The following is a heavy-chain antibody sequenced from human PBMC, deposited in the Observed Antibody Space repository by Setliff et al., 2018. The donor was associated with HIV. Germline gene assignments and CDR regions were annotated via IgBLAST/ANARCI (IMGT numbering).Heavy chain of an antibody. V-gene: IGHV2-5*01. CDR3: AYSGRQLRGPYFDF. J-gene: IGHJ4*02. CDR2: IYWNNNK. Sequence: SGPTLVNPTQTLTLTCTFSGLSLSSSGVGVGWIRQSPGKALEWLAFIYWNNNKHYSTSLKSRLTVTKDTSKNRVVFTMTNMDPVDTATYYCAYSGRQLRGPYFDFWGQGTPGTVPQ. D-gene: IGHD1-1*01. CDR1: GLSLSSSGVG.